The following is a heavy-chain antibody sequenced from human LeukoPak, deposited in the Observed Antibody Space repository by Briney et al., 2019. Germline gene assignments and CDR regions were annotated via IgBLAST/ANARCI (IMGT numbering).Heavy chain of an antibody. CDR1: GFTFSSYG. CDR2: ISGSGDIT. J-gene: IGHJ4*02. CDR3: AKRLYANYFDY. Sequence: PGGSLRLSCAASGFTFSSYGMSWVRQAPGKGLEWVSSISGSGDITYFVDSVKGRFTISRDNSKNTLYLQMNSLRAEDTAVYYCAKRLYANYFDYWGQGTLVTVSS. V-gene: IGHV3-23*01. D-gene: IGHD2/OR15-2a*01.